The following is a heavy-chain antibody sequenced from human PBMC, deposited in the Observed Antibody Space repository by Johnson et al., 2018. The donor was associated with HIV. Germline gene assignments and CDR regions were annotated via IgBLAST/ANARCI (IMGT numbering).Heavy chain of an antibody. V-gene: IGHV3-33*01. Sequence: QVQLVESGGGVVQPGRSLRLSCAASGFTFSSYGMHWVRQAPGKGLEWVAVIWYDGSNNDYADSVKGRFTISSDNSKNTLYVQMNILRAEDTAIYHCARATSASGTDNDAFDIWGQGTMVTGSS. CDR1: GFTFSSYG. D-gene: IGHD6-13*01. CDR2: IWYDGSNN. CDR3: ARATSASGTDNDAFDI. J-gene: IGHJ3*02.